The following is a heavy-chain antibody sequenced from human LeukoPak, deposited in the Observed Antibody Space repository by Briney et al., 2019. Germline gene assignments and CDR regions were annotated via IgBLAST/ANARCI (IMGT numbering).Heavy chain of an antibody. CDR3: ARVLMSVPAGYYGMDV. V-gene: IGHV3-21*01. Sequence: KPGGSLRLSCVASGITFSNYAVSWVRQAPGKGLEWVSSISSSSSYIYYADSVKGRFTISRDNAKNSLYLQTNSLRAEDTAVYYCARVLMSVPAGYYGMDVWGQGTTVTVSS. CDR1: GITFSNYA. D-gene: IGHD2-2*01. J-gene: IGHJ6*02. CDR2: ISSSSSYI.